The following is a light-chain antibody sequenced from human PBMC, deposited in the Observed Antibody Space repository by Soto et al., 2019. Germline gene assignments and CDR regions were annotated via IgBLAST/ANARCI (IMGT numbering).Light chain of an antibody. CDR3: QQSYNTHLP. CDR1: QSISYD. CDR2: GAN. V-gene: IGKV1-39*01. J-gene: IGKJ4*01. Sequence: DIQMTQSPSSLSASVGDRVTITCRASQSISYDLNWYQQKPGKAPRLLIYGANSLESGVPLRLSGSGSRTDFTLTINNLQPEDSATYYCQQSYNTHLPFGGGTKVDIX.